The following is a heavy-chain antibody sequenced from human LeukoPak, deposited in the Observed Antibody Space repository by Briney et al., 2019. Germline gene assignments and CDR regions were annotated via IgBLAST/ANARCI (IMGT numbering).Heavy chain of an antibody. CDR2: INPNSGGT. Sequence: ASVKVSCKASGYTFTGYYMHWVRQAPGQGLEWMGWINPNSGGTNYARKFQGRVTMTRDTSISTAYMELSSLRSEDTAVYYCARSHYYGSGSYYAPRDYYYYMNVWGKGTTVTISS. D-gene: IGHD3-10*01. J-gene: IGHJ6*03. CDR1: GYTFTGYY. V-gene: IGHV1-2*02. CDR3: ARSHYYGSGSYYAPRDYYYYMNV.